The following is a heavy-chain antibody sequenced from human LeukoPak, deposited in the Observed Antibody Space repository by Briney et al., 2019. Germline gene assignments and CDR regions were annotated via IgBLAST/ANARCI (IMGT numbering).Heavy chain of an antibody. D-gene: IGHD2/OR15-2a*01. J-gene: IGHJ5*02. CDR1: GGSISSGSHY. Sequence: PSETLSLTCTVSGGSISSGSHYWSWIRQPAGKGLEWIGRIYTSGSTNYNPSLKSRVTISVDTSKNQFSLKLSSVTAADTAVYYCARDLSYCTSTSCLYNWFDPWGQGSLVTVSS. CDR3: ARDLSYCTSTSCLYNWFDP. CDR2: IYTSGST. V-gene: IGHV4-61*02.